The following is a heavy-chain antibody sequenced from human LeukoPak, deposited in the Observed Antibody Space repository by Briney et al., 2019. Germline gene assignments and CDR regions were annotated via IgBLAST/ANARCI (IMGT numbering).Heavy chain of an antibody. CDR2: ISSSSSYI. D-gene: IGHD2-15*01. J-gene: IGHJ4*02. Sequence: GGSLRLSCAASGFTFSSYSMNWVRRAPGKGLEWVSSISSSSSYIYYADSVKGRFTISRDNAKNSLYLQMNSLRAEDTAVYYCARPGLRGFDYWGQGTLVTVSS. V-gene: IGHV3-21*01. CDR1: GFTFSSYS. CDR3: ARPGLRGFDY.